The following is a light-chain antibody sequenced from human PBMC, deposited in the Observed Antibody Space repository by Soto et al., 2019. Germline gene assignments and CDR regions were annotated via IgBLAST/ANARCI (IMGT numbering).Light chain of an antibody. V-gene: IGLV2-14*01. CDR2: EVS. CDR1: SSDVGGYNY. CDR3: SSYTSSSTLV. Sequence: SVLTQPASVSGSPGHSITISCTGTSSDVGGYNYVSWYQQHPGKAPKLMIYEVSNRPSGVSNRFSGSKSGNTASLTISGLQAEDEADYYCSSYTSSSTLVFGGGTKLTVL. J-gene: IGLJ2*01.